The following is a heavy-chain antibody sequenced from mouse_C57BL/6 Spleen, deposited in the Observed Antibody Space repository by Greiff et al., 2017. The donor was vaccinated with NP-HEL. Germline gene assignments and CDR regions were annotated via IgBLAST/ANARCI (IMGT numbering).Heavy chain of an antibody. J-gene: IGHJ2*01. CDR3: ARSLITTVVAPGYFDY. V-gene: IGHV1-63*01. Sequence: QVQLQQSGAELVRPGTSVKMSCKASGYTFTNYWIGWAKQRPGHGLEWIGDIYPGGGYTNYNEKFKGKATLTADKSSSTAYMQFSSLTSEDSAIYYCARSLITTVVAPGYFDYWGQGTTLTVSS. D-gene: IGHD1-1*01. CDR2: IYPGGGYT. CDR1: GYTFTNYW.